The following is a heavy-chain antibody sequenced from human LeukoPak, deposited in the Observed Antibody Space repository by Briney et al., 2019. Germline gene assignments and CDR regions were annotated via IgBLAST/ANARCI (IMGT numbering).Heavy chain of an antibody. CDR3: ARYYYGSGSQEFDY. V-gene: IGHV4-59*01. D-gene: IGHD3-10*01. J-gene: IGHJ4*02. Sequence: SETLSLTCTVSGGSISSYYWSWIRQPPGKGLEWIGYIYYSGSTNYNPSLKSRVTISVDTSKNRFSLKLSSVTAADTAVYYCARYYYGSGSQEFDYWGQGTLVTVSS. CDR2: IYYSGST. CDR1: GGSISSYY.